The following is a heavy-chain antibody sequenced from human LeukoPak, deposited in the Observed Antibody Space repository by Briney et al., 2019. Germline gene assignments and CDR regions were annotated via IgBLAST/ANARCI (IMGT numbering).Heavy chain of an antibody. CDR3: ASWRNDYYDRSGYLVPSTNY. J-gene: IGHJ4*02. Sequence: GGSLRLSCAASGFTISTHWMSWVRQAPGKGLGWVANIKRDGSEKYCVDSVMGRFTISRDNAKNSLYLQMNSLRAEDTAVYYCASWRNDYYDRSGYLVPSTNYWGQGTLVTVSS. CDR2: IKRDGSEK. CDR1: GFTISTHW. D-gene: IGHD3-22*01. V-gene: IGHV3-7*01.